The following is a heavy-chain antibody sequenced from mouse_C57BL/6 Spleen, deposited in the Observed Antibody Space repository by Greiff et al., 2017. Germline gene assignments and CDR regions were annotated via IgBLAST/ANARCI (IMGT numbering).Heavy chain of an antibody. Sequence: QVQLQQSGAELVRPGASVKMSCKASGYTFTDYYINWVKQTPGQGLEWIARIYPGSGNTSYNEKFKGKATLTAEKSSSTAYMQLSSLTSEDSAVYFCAREEGWFAYWGQGTLVTVSA. CDR2: IYPGSGNT. J-gene: IGHJ3*01. CDR1: GYTFTDYY. CDR3: AREEGWFAY. V-gene: IGHV1-76*01.